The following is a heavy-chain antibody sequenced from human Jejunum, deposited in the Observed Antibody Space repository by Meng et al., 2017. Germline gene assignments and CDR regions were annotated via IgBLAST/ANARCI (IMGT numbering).Heavy chain of an antibody. V-gene: IGHV4-34*01. J-gene: IGHJ4*02. Sequence: QVPLPQWGAGILNPSETLSLSCAVSGGSLKDFYWNWIRQPPGKGLEWIGEISHSGSTNYNPSLKSRVTISVDRSQNQLSLKLTSVSGTDTAVYFCARALGAYGDSGFAYWGQGALVTVSS. CDR3: ARALGAYGDSGFAY. CDR1: GGSLKDFY. D-gene: IGHD4-17*01. CDR2: ISHSGST.